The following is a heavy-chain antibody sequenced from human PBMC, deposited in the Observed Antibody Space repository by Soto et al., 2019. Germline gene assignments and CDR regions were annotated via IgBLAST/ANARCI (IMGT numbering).Heavy chain of an antibody. CDR2: IIPIFGTA. J-gene: IGHJ5*02. V-gene: IGHV1-69*12. CDR3: AQDVWARLQLRSAS. CDR1: GGTFSSYA. D-gene: IGHD5-12*01. Sequence: QVQLVQSGAEVKKPGSSVKVSCKASGGTFSSYAISWVRQAPGQGLEWMGGIIPIFGTANYAQKFQGRVTITADESTSTAYMEPSSLRSEATAVYYCAQDVWARLQLRSASWGQGTLVTVSS.